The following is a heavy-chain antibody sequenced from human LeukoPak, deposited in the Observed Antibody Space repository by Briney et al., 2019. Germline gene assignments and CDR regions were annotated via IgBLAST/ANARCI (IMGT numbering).Heavy chain of an antibody. CDR2: IYYSGST. CDR1: GGSISSYY. CDR3: ARRSGSYSGEDY. D-gene: IGHD1-26*01. J-gene: IGHJ4*02. V-gene: IGHV4-59*08. Sequence: SETLSLTCTVSGGSISSYYWSWIRQPPGKGLEWIGYIYYSGSTNYNPSLKSRVTISVDTSKNQFSLKLSSVTAADTAVYYCARRSGSYSGEDYWGQGTLVTVFS.